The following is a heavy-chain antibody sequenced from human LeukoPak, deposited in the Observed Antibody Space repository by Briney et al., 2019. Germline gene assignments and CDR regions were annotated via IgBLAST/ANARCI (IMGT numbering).Heavy chain of an antibody. CDR2: INSNSGGT. D-gene: IGHD2-2*01. CDR3: ARVQGYCSSTSCYPDTNFDY. Sequence: ASVKVSCKASGYTFTGYYMHWVRQAPGQGLEWMGWINSNSGGTNYAQKFQGRVTMTGDTSISTAYMELSRLRSDDTAVYYCARVQGYCSSTSCYPDTNFDYWGQGTLVTVSS. CDR1: GYTFTGYY. J-gene: IGHJ4*02. V-gene: IGHV1-2*02.